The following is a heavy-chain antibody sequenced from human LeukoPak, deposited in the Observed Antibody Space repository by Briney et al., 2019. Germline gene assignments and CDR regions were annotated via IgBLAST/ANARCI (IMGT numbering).Heavy chain of an antibody. J-gene: IGHJ4*02. CDR2: IYHSGST. D-gene: IGHD1-1*01. Sequence: ASETLSLTCAVSGFSISSGYYWDWIRQPPGKGLEWIGNIYHSGSTYYNTSLKSRVTISVDTSKNQFSLKLTSVTAADTAVYYCARRPISTGIDYWGQGTLVTVSS. CDR3: ARRPISTGIDY. CDR1: GFSISSGYY. V-gene: IGHV4-38-2*01.